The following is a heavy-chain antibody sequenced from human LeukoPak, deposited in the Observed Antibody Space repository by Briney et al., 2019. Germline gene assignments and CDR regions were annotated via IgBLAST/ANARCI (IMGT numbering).Heavy chain of an antibody. Sequence: ASVKVSCKASGYTFTGYYTHWVRQAPGQGLEWMGWINPNSGGTNYAQKFQGRVTMNRDTSISTAYMELSRLRSDDTAVYYCARDQSWFDAFDIWGQGTMVTVSS. J-gene: IGHJ3*02. V-gene: IGHV1-2*02. CDR2: INPNSGGT. D-gene: IGHD3-9*01. CDR3: ARDQSWFDAFDI. CDR1: GYTFTGYY.